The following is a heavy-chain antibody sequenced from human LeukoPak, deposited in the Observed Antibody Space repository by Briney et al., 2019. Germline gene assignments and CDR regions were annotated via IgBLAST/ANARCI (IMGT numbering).Heavy chain of an antibody. CDR2: ISYDGSNK. CDR3: ARYVEMDPFDY. D-gene: IGHD5-24*01. V-gene: IGHV3-30-3*01. J-gene: IGHJ4*02. Sequence: GGSLRLSCAASGFTFSSYAMHWVRQAPGKGLEWVAVISYDGSNKYYADSVKGRFTISRDNSKNTLYLQMNSLRAEDTAVYYCARYVEMDPFDYWGQGTLVTVSS. CDR1: GFTFSSYA.